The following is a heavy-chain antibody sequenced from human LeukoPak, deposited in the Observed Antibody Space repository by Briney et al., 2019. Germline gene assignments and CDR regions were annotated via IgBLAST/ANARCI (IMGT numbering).Heavy chain of an antibody. CDR2: IYTSGST. CDR1: GGSISSYY. J-gene: IGHJ6*03. D-gene: IGHD3-9*01. CDR3: ARERGSYYDILTGYSHYYYYMDV. Sequence: PSETLSLTCTVSGGSISSYYWSWIRQPAGKGLEWIGRIYTSGSTNYNPSLKSRVTMSVDTSKNQFSLKLSSVTAADTAVYYCARERGSYYDILTGYSHYYYYMDVWGKGTTVTIS. V-gene: IGHV4-4*07.